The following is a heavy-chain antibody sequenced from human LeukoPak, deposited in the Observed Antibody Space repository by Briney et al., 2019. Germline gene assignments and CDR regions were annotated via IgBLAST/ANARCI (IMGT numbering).Heavy chain of an antibody. J-gene: IGHJ5*02. V-gene: IGHV3-64*04. D-gene: IGHD2-15*01. CDR3: ASSMRDCSGGSCHWGWFDP. Sequence: QPGGSLRLSCSASGFTFSNYALHWVRQAPGKGLEFVSGISRNGDITYYADSVKGRFTISRDNSKNTLYLQMNSLRAEDTAVYYCASSMRDCSGGSCHWGWFDPWGQGTLVTVSS. CDR1: GFTFSNYA. CDR2: ISRNGDIT.